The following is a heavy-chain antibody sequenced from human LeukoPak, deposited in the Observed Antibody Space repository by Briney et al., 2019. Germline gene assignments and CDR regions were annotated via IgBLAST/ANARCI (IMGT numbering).Heavy chain of an antibody. V-gene: IGHV3-30*02. CDR3: ARVVDTAMAYYYGMDV. J-gene: IGHJ6*02. CDR1: GFTFSEYG. CDR2: IQFDGTDI. Sequence: PGGSLRLSCAASGFTFSEYGVHWVRQAPGKGLEWVAFIQFDGTDIFYADSVKGRFTISRDNSKNTQYLQMNSLRAEDTAVYYCARVVDTAMAYYYGMDVWGQGTTVTVSS. D-gene: IGHD5-18*01.